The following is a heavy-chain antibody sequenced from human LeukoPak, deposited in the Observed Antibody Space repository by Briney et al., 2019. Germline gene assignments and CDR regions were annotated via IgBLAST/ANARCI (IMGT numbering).Heavy chain of an antibody. CDR3: ARAEGYYDSSGYWFYYFDY. CDR1: GFTFSSYW. J-gene: IGHJ4*02. V-gene: IGHV3-74*01. Sequence: PGGSLRLSCAASGFTFSSYWMYWVRQAPGKGLVWVSRINSDGSSISYADSVKGRFTISRDNAKNTLYLQMNSLRAEDTAVYYCARAEGYYDSSGYWFYYFDYWGQGTLVTVS. D-gene: IGHD3-22*01. CDR2: INSDGSSI.